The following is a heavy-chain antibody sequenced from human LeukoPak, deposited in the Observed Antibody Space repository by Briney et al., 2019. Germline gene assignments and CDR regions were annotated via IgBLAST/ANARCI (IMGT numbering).Heavy chain of an antibody. CDR3: ARRPVSYPYYYYGMDV. CDR2: ISYDGSNK. J-gene: IGHJ6*04. V-gene: IGHV3-30*04. D-gene: IGHD1-26*01. Sequence: GGSLRLSCAASGFTFSSYAMHWVRQAPGKWLEWVAVISYDGSNKYYADSVKGRFTISRDDSKNTLYLQMNSLRAEDTAVYYCARRPVSYPYYYYGMDVWGKGTTVTVSS. CDR1: GFTFSSYA.